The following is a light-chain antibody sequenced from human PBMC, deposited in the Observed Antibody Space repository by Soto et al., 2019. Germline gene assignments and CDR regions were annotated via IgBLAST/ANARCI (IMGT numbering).Light chain of an antibody. CDR1: SSDVGGYNY. V-gene: IGLV2-14*01. J-gene: IGLJ7*01. Sequence: QSALTQPASVSGSPGQSITISCTGTSSDVGGYNYVSWYQQHPGKAPKLMIYDVSNRPSGVSNRFSGSKSGNTASLTISGLQAEEEADYYCSSYTSSSTFAVFGGGTQLTVL. CDR3: SSYTSSSTFAV. CDR2: DVS.